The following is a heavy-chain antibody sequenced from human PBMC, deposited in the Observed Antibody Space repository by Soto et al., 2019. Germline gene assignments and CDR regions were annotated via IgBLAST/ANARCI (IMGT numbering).Heavy chain of an antibody. D-gene: IGHD6-6*01. V-gene: IGHV4-30-4*01. CDR2: IYYSGST. CDR3: ASNTEYSSSRGVYYFDY. CDR1: GGSISSGDYY. J-gene: IGHJ4*02. Sequence: SETLSLTCTVSGGSISSGDYYWSWIRQPPGKGLEWIGYIYYSGSTYYNPSLKSRVTISVDTSKNQFSLKLSSVTAADTAVYYCASNTEYSSSRGVYYFDYWGQGTLVTVSS.